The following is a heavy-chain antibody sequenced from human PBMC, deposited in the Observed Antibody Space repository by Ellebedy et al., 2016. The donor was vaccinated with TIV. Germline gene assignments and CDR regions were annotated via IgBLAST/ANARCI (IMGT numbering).Heavy chain of an antibody. Sequence: ASVKVSCKASGGTFSSYAISWVRQAPGQGLEWMGWMNPNSGNTGYAQKFQGRVTMTRDTSTSTVYMELSSLRSEDTAVYYCARSMVRGVDYGMDVWGQGTTVTVSS. D-gene: IGHD3-10*01. CDR3: ARSMVRGVDYGMDV. V-gene: IGHV1-8*02. CDR2: MNPNSGNT. J-gene: IGHJ6*02. CDR1: GGTFSSYA.